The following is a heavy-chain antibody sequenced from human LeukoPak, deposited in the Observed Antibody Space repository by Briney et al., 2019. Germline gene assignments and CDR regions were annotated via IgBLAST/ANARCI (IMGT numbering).Heavy chain of an antibody. Sequence: SETLSLTCTVSGGSISSSSYYWGWIRQPPGKGLEWIGSIYYSGSTYYNPSLKSRVTISVDTSKNQFSLKLTSVTAADTAVYYCAGEYYYDSSGYFDYWGQGTLVTVSS. CDR1: GGSISSSSYY. CDR2: IYYSGST. CDR3: AGEYYYDSSGYFDY. V-gene: IGHV4-39*02. D-gene: IGHD3-22*01. J-gene: IGHJ4*02.